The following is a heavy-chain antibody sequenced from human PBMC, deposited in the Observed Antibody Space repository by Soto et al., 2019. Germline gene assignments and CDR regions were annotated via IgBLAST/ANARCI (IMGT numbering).Heavy chain of an antibody. Sequence: PSETLSLTCTVSNGSISDYYWSWIRQPPGKGLEWIGYIYYRGSTNYNPSLKSRVTISVDTSKTQFPLKLSSVTAADTAVYYCSGGMTTTALYWYFDLWGRGTLVTVSS. CDR1: NGSISDYY. V-gene: IGHV4-59*01. CDR3: SGGMTTTALYWYFDL. D-gene: IGHD1-1*01. J-gene: IGHJ2*01. CDR2: IYYRGST.